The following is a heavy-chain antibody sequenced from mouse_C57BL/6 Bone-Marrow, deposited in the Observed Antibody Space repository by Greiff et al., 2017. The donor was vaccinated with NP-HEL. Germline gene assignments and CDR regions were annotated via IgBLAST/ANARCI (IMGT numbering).Heavy chain of an antibody. J-gene: IGHJ3*01. V-gene: IGHV1-58*01. CDR3: ARRNDGYPAWFAY. CDR2: IYIGNGYT. CDR1: GYTFTSYG. D-gene: IGHD2-3*01. Sequence: EVNLVESGAELVRPGSSVKMSCKTSGYTFTSYGINWVKQRPGQGLEWIGYIYIGNGYTEYNEKFKGKATLTSDTSSSTADMQLSSLTSEDSAIYFCARRNDGYPAWFAYWGQGTLVTVSA.